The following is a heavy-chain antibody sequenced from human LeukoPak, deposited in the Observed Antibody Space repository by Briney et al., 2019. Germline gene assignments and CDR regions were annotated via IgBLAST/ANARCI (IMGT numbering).Heavy chain of an antibody. Sequence: SETLSLTCGVSGASVSSIGYSRSWIRQPPGRGLEWIGYIYQSGSTSYNPSLQSRVTISIDRSKNQFSLRVSPVTVADTAVYYSARGIVYYDSSGVSYRDAFDIWGQGTMVTVSS. CDR2: IYQSGST. J-gene: IGHJ3*02. CDR1: GASVSSIGYS. D-gene: IGHD3-22*01. CDR3: ARGIVYYDSSGVSYRDAFDI. V-gene: IGHV4-30-2*01.